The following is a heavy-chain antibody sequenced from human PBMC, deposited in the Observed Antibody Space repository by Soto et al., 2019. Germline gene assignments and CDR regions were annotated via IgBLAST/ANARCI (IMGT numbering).Heavy chain of an antibody. CDR2: MNPNRGNT. CDR3: ARGSSSSWYVFSPYYFDY. V-gene: IGHV1-8*01. J-gene: IGHJ4*02. CDR1: GYTFTSYD. D-gene: IGHD6-13*01. Sequence: GASVKVSCKASGYTFTSYDINWLRQATGQGLEWMGWMNPNRGNTGYAQKFQGRVTMTRNTSISTAYMELSSLRSEDTAVYYCARGSSSSWYVFSPYYFDYWGQGTLVTVPS.